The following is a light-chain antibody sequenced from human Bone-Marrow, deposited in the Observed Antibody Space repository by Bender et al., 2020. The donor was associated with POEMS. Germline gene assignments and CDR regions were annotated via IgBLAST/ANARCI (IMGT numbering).Light chain of an antibody. CDR1: SSDVGGHNY. V-gene: IGLV2-14*01. Sequence: QSALTQPASVSGSPGQSITMSCTGTSSDVGGHNYVSWYQQHPGKAPKLMIYDVSNRPSGVSNRFSGSWSGNTASLTISGLQAEDEAEYFCCSYAGSNVVVFGGGTKLTVL. J-gene: IGLJ2*01. CDR3: CSYAGSNVVV. CDR2: DVS.